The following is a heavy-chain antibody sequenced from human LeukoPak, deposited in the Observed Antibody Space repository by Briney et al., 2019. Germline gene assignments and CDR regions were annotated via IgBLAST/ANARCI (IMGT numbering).Heavy chain of an antibody. CDR1: SGSISSGDYY. Sequence: SQTLSLTCTVSSGSISSGDYYWSWIRQPPGKGLEWIGYISYTGTTYYNPSLKSRVTISEDTSKNLFSLKLSSVTAADTAVYYCARAGAGREYQLPFDYWGQGTLVTVSS. CDR2: ISYTGTT. J-gene: IGHJ4*02. V-gene: IGHV4-30-4*08. D-gene: IGHD2-2*01. CDR3: ARAGAGREYQLPFDY.